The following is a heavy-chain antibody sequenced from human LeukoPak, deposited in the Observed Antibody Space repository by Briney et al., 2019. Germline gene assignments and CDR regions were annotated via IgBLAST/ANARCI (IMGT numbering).Heavy chain of an antibody. CDR1: GFTFSSYG. Sequence: PGGSLRLSCAASGFTFSSYGMHWVRQAPGKGLEWVAFIRYDGSNKYYADSVKGRFTISRDNSKNTLYLQMNSLRAEDTAVYYCAKDDLYYYDSSGYSYSGDFDYWGQGTLVTVSS. J-gene: IGHJ4*02. CDR2: IRYDGSNK. CDR3: AKDDLYYYDSSGYSYSGDFDY. V-gene: IGHV3-30*02. D-gene: IGHD3-22*01.